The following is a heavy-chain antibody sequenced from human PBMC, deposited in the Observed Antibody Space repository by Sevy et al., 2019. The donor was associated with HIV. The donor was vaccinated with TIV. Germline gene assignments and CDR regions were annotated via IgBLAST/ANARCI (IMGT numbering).Heavy chain of an antibody. J-gene: IGHJ4*02. V-gene: IGHV4-4*02. CDR2: VYHTGNT. CDR3: ARDPGSCSGGVCSYYFDF. D-gene: IGHD2-8*02. Sequence: SETLSLTCAVSGDSISNNNWWSWVRQPPGKGVEWIGEVYHTGNTNYNPSLKSRVTISLDKSRNQFSLNLSSVTAADTAVYYCARDPGSCSGGVCSYYFDFWGQRTLVTVSS. CDR1: GDSISNNNW.